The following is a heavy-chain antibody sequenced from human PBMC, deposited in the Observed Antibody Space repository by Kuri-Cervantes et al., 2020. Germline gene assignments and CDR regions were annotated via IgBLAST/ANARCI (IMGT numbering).Heavy chain of an antibody. J-gene: IGHJ2*01. CDR1: GCTFSSYA. CDR3: AKQSRLTADCCWPWYFDL. Sequence: GESLKISCAASGCTFSSYAMSWVRQAPGEGLEWVSAISGSGGSTYYSDSVKGRFTISRDNSKNTLSLQMNSLRAEDTALYYCAKQSRLTADCCWPWYFDLWGRGTLVTVSS. D-gene: IGHD2-21*02. CDR2: ISGSGGST. V-gene: IGHV3-23*01.